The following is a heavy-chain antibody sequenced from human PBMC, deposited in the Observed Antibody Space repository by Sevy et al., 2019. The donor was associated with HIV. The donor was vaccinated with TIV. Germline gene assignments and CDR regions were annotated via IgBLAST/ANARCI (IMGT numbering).Heavy chain of an antibody. CDR3: ARDSWGSGSYYQFDY. V-gene: IGHV4-31*03. CDR1: GGSISSGGYY. CDR2: IYYSGST. Sequence: SETLSLTCTVSGGSISSGGYYWSWIRQHPGKGLEWIGYIYYSGSTYYIPSLKSRVTISVDTSKNQFSLKLSSVTAADTAVYYCARDSWGSGSYYQFDYWGQGTLVTVSS. D-gene: IGHD3-10*01. J-gene: IGHJ4*02.